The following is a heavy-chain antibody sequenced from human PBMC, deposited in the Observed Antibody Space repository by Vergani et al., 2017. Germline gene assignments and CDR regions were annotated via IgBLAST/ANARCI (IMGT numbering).Heavy chain of an antibody. CDR1: GFTFSNAW. V-gene: IGHV3-66*02. CDR3: ANSVIAGNVGVAYFGMDV. CDR2: IYSGGST. D-gene: IGHD2/OR15-2a*01. Sequence: EVQLVESGGGFIKPGGSLRLSCAASGFTFSNAWMSWVRQAPGKGLEWVSVIYSGGSTYYADSVKGRFTISRDNSKNTVNLQMNSLRTEDTAVYFCANSVIAGNVGVAYFGMDVWGRGTTVTVSS. J-gene: IGHJ6*02.